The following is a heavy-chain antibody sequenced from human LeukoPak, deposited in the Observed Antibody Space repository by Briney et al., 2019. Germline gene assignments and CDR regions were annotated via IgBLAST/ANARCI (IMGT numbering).Heavy chain of an antibody. D-gene: IGHD6-13*01. J-gene: IGHJ4*02. CDR1: GFTFSSYS. Sequence: GGSLRLSCAASGFTFSSYSMNWVRQVPGKGLEWVANMNQDGSGKYYVDSVKGRFTISRDNAKNSLYLQMNSLRAEDTALYYCARDHLISSAGNDYWGPGTLVTVSS. CDR3: ARDHLISSAGNDY. V-gene: IGHV3-7*01. CDR2: MNQDGSGK.